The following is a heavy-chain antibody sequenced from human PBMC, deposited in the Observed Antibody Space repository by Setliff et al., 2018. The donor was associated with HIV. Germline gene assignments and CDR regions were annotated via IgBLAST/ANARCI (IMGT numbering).Heavy chain of an antibody. CDR1: GGSIISYY. D-gene: IGHD3-3*01. V-gene: IGHV4-4*02. CDR2: VYHTGST. Sequence: SETLSLTCTVSGGSIISYYWSWVRQPPGRGLEWIGEVYHTGSTNYNPSLKSRVITSIDKSKNQFSLKIDSVTAADTAVYYCARRPLFGVVIASVAKMEFDYWGQGTLVTVSS. CDR3: ARRPLFGVVIASVAKMEFDY. J-gene: IGHJ4*02.